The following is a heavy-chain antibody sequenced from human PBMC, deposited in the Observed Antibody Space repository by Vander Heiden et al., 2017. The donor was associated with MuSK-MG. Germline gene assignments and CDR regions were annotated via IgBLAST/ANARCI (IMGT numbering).Heavy chain of an antibody. J-gene: IGHJ6*03. V-gene: IGHV4-59*01. CDR1: GGSISSYY. Sequence: QVQLQESGPGLVKPSETLSLTCTVSGGSISSYYWSWIRQAPGKGLEWIGYIYYSGSTNYNPSLKSRVTISVDTSKNQFSLKLSSVTAADRAVYYCARSYSSSWPYYYYYYMDVWGKGTTVTVSS. CDR2: IYYSGST. CDR3: ARSYSSSWPYYYYYYMDV. D-gene: IGHD6-13*01.